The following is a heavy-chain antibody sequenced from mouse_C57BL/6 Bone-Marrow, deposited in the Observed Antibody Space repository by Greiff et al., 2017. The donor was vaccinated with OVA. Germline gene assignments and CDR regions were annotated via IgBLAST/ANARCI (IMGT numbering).Heavy chain of an antibody. V-gene: IGHV5-16*01. CDR1: GFTFSDYY. D-gene: IGHD4-1*01. J-gene: IGHJ4*01. CDR3: ARDGWDYYAMDY. Sequence: DVHLVESEGGLVQPGSSMKLSCTASGFTFSDYYMAWVRQVPEKGLEWVANINYDGSSTYYLDSLKSRFIISRDNAKNILYLQMSSLKSEDTATYYCARDGWDYYAMDYWGQGTSVTVSS. CDR2: INYDGSST.